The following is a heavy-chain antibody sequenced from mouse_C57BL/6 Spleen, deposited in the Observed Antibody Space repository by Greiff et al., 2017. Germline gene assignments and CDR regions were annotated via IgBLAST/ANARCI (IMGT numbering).Heavy chain of an antibody. V-gene: IGHV1-78*01. CDR1: GYTFTDHT. CDR2: IYPRDGST. CDR3: ARGGKTGSFAY. Sequence: QVQLQQSDAELVKPGASVQISCKVSGYTFTDHTIHWMKQRPEQGMEWIGYIYPRDGSTKYNEKIKGKDTLTADTYSSTAYMQLNCLTSEDSAVYFCARGGKTGSFAYWGQGTTLTVSS. D-gene: IGHD4-1*01. J-gene: IGHJ2*01.